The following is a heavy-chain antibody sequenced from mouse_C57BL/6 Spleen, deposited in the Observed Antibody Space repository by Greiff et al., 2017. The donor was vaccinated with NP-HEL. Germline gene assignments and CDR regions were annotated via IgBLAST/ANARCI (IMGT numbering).Heavy chain of an antibody. Sequence: QVQLQQPGAELVMPGASVKLSCKASGYTFTSYWMHWVKQRPGQGLEWIGEIDPSDSYTNYNQKFKGKSTLTVDKSSSTAYMQLSSLTSEDSAVYYCARAGGNRYYFDYWGQGTTLTVSS. V-gene: IGHV1-69*01. J-gene: IGHJ2*01. CDR3: ARAGGNRYYFDY. CDR2: IDPSDSYT. D-gene: IGHD2-1*01. CDR1: GYTFTSYW.